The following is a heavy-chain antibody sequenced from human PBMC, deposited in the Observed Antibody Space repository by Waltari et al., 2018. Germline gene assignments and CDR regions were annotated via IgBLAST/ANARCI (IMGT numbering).Heavy chain of an antibody. Sequence: QVHLQQWGAGLLKPSETLSLTCGVSGGSFSNYYWSWIRQPPGRGLGWIGEIDHSGSTNYNPSLKSRVTLSVDTSKKEFSLRLTSVTAADTAIYYCAGLRFNYYYFYHMDVWGKGTTVTVSS. D-gene: IGHD3-10*01. CDR2: IDHSGST. CDR3: AGLRFNYYYFYHMDV. J-gene: IGHJ6*03. V-gene: IGHV4-34*02. CDR1: GGSFSNYY.